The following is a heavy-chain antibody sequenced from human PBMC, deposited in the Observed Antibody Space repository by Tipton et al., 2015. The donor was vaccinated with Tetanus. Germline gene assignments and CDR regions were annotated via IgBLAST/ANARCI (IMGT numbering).Heavy chain of an antibody. D-gene: IGHD6-6*01. Sequence: TLSLTCAVSGGSITSDNHYWSWIRQPPGKGLEWIGYIYHSGSTYYNASLKSRLDISLDTSKNQFSLRLTSVTVADAAVYYCARSESRIAPRIPWGMDIWGQGTTVTVSS. V-gene: IGHV4-31*11. CDR3: ARSESRIAPRIPWGMDI. CDR2: IYHSGST. CDR1: GGSITSDNHY. J-gene: IGHJ6*02.